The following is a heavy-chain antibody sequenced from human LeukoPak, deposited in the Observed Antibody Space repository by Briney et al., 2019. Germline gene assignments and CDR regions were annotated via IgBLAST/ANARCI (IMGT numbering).Heavy chain of an antibody. CDR3: AREISSWYRTEGRFDP. Sequence: GGSLRLSCAASGFTFSNYWISWVRQAPGKGLQWVANIKQDGSEKYYVDSLKGRFTISRENDKNSLYLQMNSLRAEDTAVYYCAREISSWYRTEGRFDPWGQGTLVTVSS. CDR2: IKQDGSEK. D-gene: IGHD6-13*01. V-gene: IGHV3-7*01. CDR1: GFTFSNYW. J-gene: IGHJ5*02.